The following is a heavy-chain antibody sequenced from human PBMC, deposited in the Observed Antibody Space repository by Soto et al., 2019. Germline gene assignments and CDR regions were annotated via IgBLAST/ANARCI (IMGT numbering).Heavy chain of an antibody. Sequence: QVQLRESGPGLVKPSQTLSLTCTVSGDSISSGDYYWSWIRQPPGKGLEWIGCIYYSGNTYYNPSRXGXXXIXXDTSKNLFALQLSSVTVADTAVYYCARDFKRYRSPPGPLGYWGLGTLVTVSS. V-gene: IGHV4-30-4*01. CDR2: IYYSGNT. J-gene: IGHJ4*02. CDR3: ARDFKRYRSPPGPLGY. CDR1: GDSISSGDYY. D-gene: IGHD6-13*01.